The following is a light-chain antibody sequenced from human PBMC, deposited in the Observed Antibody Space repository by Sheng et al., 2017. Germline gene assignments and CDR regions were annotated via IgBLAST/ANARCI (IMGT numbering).Light chain of an antibody. V-gene: IGKV1-5*01. CDR2: TSS. CDR3: QQTYSTPLT. CDR1: QSINNW. J-gene: IGKJ4*01. Sequence: DIQMTQSPSTLSASVGDRVTITCRASQSINNWLAWYQQKPGKAPKLLIFTSSSLQSGVPSRFSGSASGTDFTLTISGLQPEDVATYYCQQTYSTPLTFGGGTKVEIK.